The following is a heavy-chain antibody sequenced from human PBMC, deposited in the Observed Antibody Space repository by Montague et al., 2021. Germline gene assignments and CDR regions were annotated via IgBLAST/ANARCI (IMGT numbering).Heavy chain of an antibody. CDR3: AKQDYFVSGTSYKGFDP. Sequence: SETLSLTCTVSSGSIFHAHWSWVRQPPGKGLEWLGSMFYGGATSNNPSLKSRVTMSIDTSTNQYPLKLSFVIAADTAVYYCAKQDYFVSGTSYKGFDPWGQGILVTVSS. J-gene: IGHJ5*02. D-gene: IGHD3-10*01. V-gene: IGHV4-59*08. CDR2: MFYGGAT. CDR1: SGSIFHAH.